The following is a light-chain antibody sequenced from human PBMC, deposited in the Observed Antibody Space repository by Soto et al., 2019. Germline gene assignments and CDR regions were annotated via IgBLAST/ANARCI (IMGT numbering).Light chain of an antibody. J-gene: IGLJ1*01. CDR2: EVS. V-gene: IGLV2-14*01. CDR3: SSYKSRTAYV. CDR1: SSDVGGYNY. Sequence: QSVLTQPASVSGSPGQSITISCTGTSSDVGGYNYVSWYQLHPGKAPKLMVYEVSNRPSGVSNRFSGSKSGNTASLTISGLQDEEEADYYCSSYKSRTAYVFGTGTKVTVL.